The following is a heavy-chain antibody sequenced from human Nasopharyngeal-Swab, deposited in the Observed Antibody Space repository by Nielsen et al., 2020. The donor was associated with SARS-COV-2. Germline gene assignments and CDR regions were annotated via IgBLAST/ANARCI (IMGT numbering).Heavy chain of an antibody. CDR2: ISGSGGST. J-gene: IGHJ4*02. CDR1: GFTFSSYA. Sequence: GEPLKISCAASGFTFSSYAMSWVRQAPGKGLEWVSAISGSGGSTYYADSVKGRFTISRDNSKNTLYLQMNSLRAEDTAVYYCAKDGGDYDYSAGWGQGTLVTVSS. CDR3: AKDGGDYDYSAG. V-gene: IGHV3-23*01. D-gene: IGHD5-12*01.